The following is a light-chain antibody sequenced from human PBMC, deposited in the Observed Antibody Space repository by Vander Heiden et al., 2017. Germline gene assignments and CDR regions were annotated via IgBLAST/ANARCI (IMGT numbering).Light chain of an antibody. CDR1: QGISSY. Sequence: AIRITQSPSSLSASTGDRVTITCRASQGISSYLAWYQQKPGKAPKLLIYAASTLQSGVPSRFSGSGSGTDFTLTISCLQSEDFATYYCQHEYSSPITFGGGTKVDIK. J-gene: IGKJ4*01. CDR2: AAS. CDR3: QHEYSSPIT. V-gene: IGKV1-8*01.